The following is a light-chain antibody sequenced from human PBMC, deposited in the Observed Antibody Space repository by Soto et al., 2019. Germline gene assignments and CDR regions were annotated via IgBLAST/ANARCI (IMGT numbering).Light chain of an antibody. CDR2: DAS. J-gene: IGKJ1*01. Sequence: DIPMTQSPSTLSASVGDRVTITCRASQSISSWLAWYQQKPGKAPKLLIYDASSLESGVPSRFSGSGSGTEFTLTHSSLQPDDFATYYCQQYNSYSKTFGQGTKVEIK. CDR1: QSISSW. CDR3: QQYNSYSKT. V-gene: IGKV1-5*01.